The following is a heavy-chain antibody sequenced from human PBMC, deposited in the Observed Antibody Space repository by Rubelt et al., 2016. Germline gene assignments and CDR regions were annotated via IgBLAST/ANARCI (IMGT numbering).Heavy chain of an antibody. J-gene: IGHJ4*02. CDR2: IKHSGST. D-gene: IGHD4-17*01. Sequence: QVQLQQWGAGLLKPSETLSLTCAVYGGSFSGSYWSWIRQPPGKGLEWIGEIKHSGSTNYNPSPKRRGTISVETSKNQFSLKLSPVTAADTAVYYCASNDYGDYADYWGQGTLVTVSS. CDR3: ASNDYGDYADY. CDR1: GGSFSGSY. V-gene: IGHV4-34*01.